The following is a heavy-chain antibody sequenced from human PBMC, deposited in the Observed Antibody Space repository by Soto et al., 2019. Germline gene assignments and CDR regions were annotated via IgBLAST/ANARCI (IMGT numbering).Heavy chain of an antibody. CDR2: IYYSGST. CDR1: GGSISGYY. D-gene: IGHD6-6*01. Sequence: SETLSLTCTVSGGSISGYYWSWIRQPPGKGLEWIGYIYYSGSTTYNPSLKSPVTISVDTSRNQFSLKLSSVTAADTAVYYCAKVRDDHSYFFGYWGQGTLVTVSS. CDR3: AKVRDDHSYFFGY. V-gene: IGHV4-59*12. J-gene: IGHJ4*02.